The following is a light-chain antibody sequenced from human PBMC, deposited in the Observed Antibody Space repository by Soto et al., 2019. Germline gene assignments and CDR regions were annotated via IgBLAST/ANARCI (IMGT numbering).Light chain of an antibody. Sequence: EIVMTQSPATLSVSPGERATLSCRASQSVSSNLSWYQQKPGQAPRLLIYDASTRATGIPARFSGGGSGTEFTLTISSLQSEDFAVYYCQKYNNWPRTFGQGTKVEIK. J-gene: IGKJ1*01. CDR2: DAS. CDR3: QKYNNWPRT. CDR1: QSVSSN. V-gene: IGKV3-15*01.